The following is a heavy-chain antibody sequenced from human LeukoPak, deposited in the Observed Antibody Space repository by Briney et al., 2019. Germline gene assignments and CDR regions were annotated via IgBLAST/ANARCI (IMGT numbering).Heavy chain of an antibody. CDR3: AREAGYYYDSSGRRSDY. Sequence: TPSETLSLTCTVSRGSISSGSYYWSWIRQPAGKGLEWIGRIYTSGSTNYNPSLKSRVTISVDTSKNQFSLKLSSVTAADTAVYYCAREAGYYYDSSGRRSDYWGQGTLVTVSS. J-gene: IGHJ4*02. V-gene: IGHV4-61*02. D-gene: IGHD3-22*01. CDR1: RGSISSGSYY. CDR2: IYTSGST.